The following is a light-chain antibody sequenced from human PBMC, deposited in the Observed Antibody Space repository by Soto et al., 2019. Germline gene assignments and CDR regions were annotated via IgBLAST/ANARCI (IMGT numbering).Light chain of an antibody. Sequence: EIVLTQSPGTLSLSPGERATLSCRASQSVSGSYLAWFQQKPGQAPRLLIYDASTRATGVPGRFSGSGSGTDFSLTISRLEPEDFAVYYCQHYGSSPWTFGQVTKVEIK. CDR3: QHYGSSPWT. CDR2: DAS. J-gene: IGKJ1*01. CDR1: QSVSGSY. V-gene: IGKV3-20*01.